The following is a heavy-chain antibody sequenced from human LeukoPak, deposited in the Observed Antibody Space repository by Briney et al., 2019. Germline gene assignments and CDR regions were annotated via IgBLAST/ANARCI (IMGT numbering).Heavy chain of an antibody. CDR1: GFTFSSYA. J-gene: IGHJ6*02. Sequence: GGSLRLSCAASGFTFSSYAMSWVRQAPGKGLEWVSAISGSGGSTYYADSVKGRFTISRDNSKNTLYLQMNSLRAEDTAVYYCAKDFPTYYDFWSDYYMDYYYGMDVWGQGTTVTVSS. CDR3: AKDFPTYYDFWSDYYMDYYYGMDV. V-gene: IGHV3-23*01. D-gene: IGHD3-3*01. CDR2: ISGSGGST.